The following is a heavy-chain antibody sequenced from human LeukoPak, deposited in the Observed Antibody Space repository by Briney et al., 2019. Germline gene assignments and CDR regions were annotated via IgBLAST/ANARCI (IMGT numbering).Heavy chain of an antibody. CDR1: GGTFSSYA. Sequence: GASVKVSCKASGGTFSSYAISWVRQAPGQGLEWMGGIIPIFGTANYAQKFQGRVTITADKSTSTAYMELSSLRSEDTAVYYYAREPSPGSYDAFDIWGQGTMVTVSS. J-gene: IGHJ3*02. CDR3: AREPSPGSYDAFDI. D-gene: IGHD3-10*01. CDR2: IIPIFGTA. V-gene: IGHV1-69*06.